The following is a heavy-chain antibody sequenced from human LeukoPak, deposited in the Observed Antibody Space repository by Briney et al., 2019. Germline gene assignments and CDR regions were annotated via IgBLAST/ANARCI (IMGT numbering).Heavy chain of an antibody. D-gene: IGHD1-1*01. CDR3: ARGDNWMLDH. CDR1: GGSISNHNW. CDR2: ISRSGDT. V-gene: IGHV4-4*02. Sequence: SETLSLTCSVSGGSISNHNWWSWVRQTPEKGLEWIGEISRSGDTHYNPSLKSRLTLSMGKSKNQFSLKLNFVTAADTAVYYCARGDNWMLDHWGQGALVTASS. J-gene: IGHJ5*02.